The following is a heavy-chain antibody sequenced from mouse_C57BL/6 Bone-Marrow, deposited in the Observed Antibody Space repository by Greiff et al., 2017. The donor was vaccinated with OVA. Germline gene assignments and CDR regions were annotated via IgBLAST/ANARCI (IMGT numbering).Heavy chain of an antibody. D-gene: IGHD2-1*01. J-gene: IGHJ3*01. CDR2: IDPSDSYT. V-gene: IGHV1-69*01. CDR1: GYTFTSYW. CDR3: ASNLLEGY. Sequence: VQLQQPGAELVMPGASVKLSCKASGYTFTSYWMHWVKQRPGQGLEWIGEIDPSDSYTNYNQKFKGKSTLTVDKSSSTAYMQLSSLTSEDSAVYYCASNLLEGYWGQGTLVTVSA.